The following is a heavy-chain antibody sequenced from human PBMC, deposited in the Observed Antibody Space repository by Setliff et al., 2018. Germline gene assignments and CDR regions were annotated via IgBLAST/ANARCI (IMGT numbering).Heavy chain of an antibody. V-gene: IGHV1-18*04. CDR1: GFRFTSFG. CDR3: ARRNFYYDSSGFALYYYYMDV. D-gene: IGHD3-22*01. J-gene: IGHJ6*03. Sequence: ASVKVSCKTSGFRFTSFGFSWVRQAPGQGLEWLGWISTYNVNTTYAQKLQDRVTMTTDTSTSTAYMELRSLRSDDTAVYYCARRNFYYDSSGFALYYYYMDVWGKGTTVTVSS. CDR2: ISTYNVNT.